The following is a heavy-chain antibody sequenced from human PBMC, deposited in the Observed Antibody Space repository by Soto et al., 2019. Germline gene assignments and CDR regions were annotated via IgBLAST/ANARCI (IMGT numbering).Heavy chain of an antibody. CDR1: GGSFSGYY. V-gene: IGHV4-34*01. CDR3: AANVDTAMVIFDY. D-gene: IGHD5-18*01. Sequence: SETLSLTCAVYGGSFSGYYWSWIRQPPGKGLEWIGEINHSGSTNYNPSLKSRVTISVDTSKNQFSLKLSSVTAADTAVYYCAANVDTAMVIFDYWGQGTLVTVSS. J-gene: IGHJ4*02. CDR2: INHSGST.